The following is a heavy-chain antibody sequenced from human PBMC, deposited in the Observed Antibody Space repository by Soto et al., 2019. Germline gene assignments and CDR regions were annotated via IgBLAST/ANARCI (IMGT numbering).Heavy chain of an antibody. V-gene: IGHV3-15*01. CDR3: TILTVDTAMVTVYYYYYGMDV. D-gene: IGHD5-18*01. Sequence: VGSLRLSCAASGFTFSNAWMSWVRQAPGKGLEWVGRIKSKTDGGTTDYAAPVKGRFTISRDDSKNTLYLQMNSLKTEDTAVYYCTILTVDTAMVTVYYYYYGMDVWGQGTTVTSP. CDR2: IKSKTDGGTT. CDR1: GFTFSNAW. J-gene: IGHJ6*02.